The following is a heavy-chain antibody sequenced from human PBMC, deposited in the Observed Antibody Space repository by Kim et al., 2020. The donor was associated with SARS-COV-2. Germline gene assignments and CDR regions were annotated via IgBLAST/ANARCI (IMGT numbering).Heavy chain of an antibody. V-gene: IGHV3-30-3*01. CDR3: ARDGPEQAAHFDY. CDR1: GFTFSSYA. CDR2: ISYDGSNK. D-gene: IGHD6-25*01. Sequence: GGSLRLSCAASGFTFSSYAMHWVRQAPGKGLEWVAVISYDGSNKYYADSVKGRFTISRDNSKNTLYLQMNSLRAEDTAVYYCARDGPEQAAHFDYWGQGTLVTVSS. J-gene: IGHJ4*02.